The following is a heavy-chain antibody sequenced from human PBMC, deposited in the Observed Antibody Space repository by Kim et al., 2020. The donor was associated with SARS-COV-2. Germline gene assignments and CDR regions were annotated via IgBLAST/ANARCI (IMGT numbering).Heavy chain of an antibody. V-gene: IGHV1-69*01. CDR3: ASPYTAAYYYYGMDV. D-gene: IGHD5-18*01. Sequence: QKFQGRVTITADESTSTAYMELSSLRSEDTAVYYCASPYTAAYYYYGMDVWGQGTTVTVSS. J-gene: IGHJ6*02.